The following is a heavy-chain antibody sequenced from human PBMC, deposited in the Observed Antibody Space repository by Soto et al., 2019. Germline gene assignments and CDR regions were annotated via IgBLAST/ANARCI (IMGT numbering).Heavy chain of an antibody. J-gene: IGHJ1*01. CDR3: GGDGICGTVFRGDLGH. V-gene: IGHV3-33*01. D-gene: IGHD3-3*01. Sequence: QEQLVESGGGVVQPGTSLRLSCAVPGGIFHGYGMHWVRQAPGKGLEWVAIIRFDGSNEEYADSVKGRFTISRDNSKNTLYLQMNTLGGEDTAVYFCGGDGICGTVFRGDLGHWGRGNLVTVSS. CDR1: GGIFHGYG. CDR2: IRFDGSNE.